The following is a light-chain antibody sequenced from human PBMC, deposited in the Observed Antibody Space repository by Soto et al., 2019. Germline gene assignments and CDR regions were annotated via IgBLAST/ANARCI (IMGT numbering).Light chain of an antibody. CDR1: QSISSY. Sequence: DIQMNQSPSSLSASVGDRFTLTCRASQSISSYLNWYKQTPGKAPKXXSYAASSLQSGVPSRFSGSGSGTDFTLTISSLQPEDFATYYCQQSYSTPLTFGGGTKVDIK. CDR3: QQSYSTPLT. V-gene: IGKV1-39*01. J-gene: IGKJ4*01. CDR2: AAS.